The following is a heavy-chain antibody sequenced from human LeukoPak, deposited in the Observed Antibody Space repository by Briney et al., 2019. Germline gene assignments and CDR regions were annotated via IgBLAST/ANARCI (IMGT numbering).Heavy chain of an antibody. D-gene: IGHD3-10*02. V-gene: IGHV3-74*01. CDR1: GFTLSGYW. CDR3: GSPRTFSGRNVLDM. CDR2: INSDGGTT. J-gene: IGHJ3*02. Sequence: GGSLRLSCAASGFTLSGYWMHWVRRVPGKGLVWVSRINSDGGTTGYADSVKGRFTISRDNAKNTLYLQMNSLRVEDTAVYYCGSPRTFSGRNVLDMWGQGTMVTVSS.